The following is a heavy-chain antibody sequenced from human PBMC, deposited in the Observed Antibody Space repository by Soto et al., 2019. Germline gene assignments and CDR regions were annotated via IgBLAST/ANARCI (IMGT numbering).Heavy chain of an antibody. CDR2: INPSGGST. CDR1: GYTFTSYY. D-gene: IGHD5-12*01. V-gene: IGHV1-46*01. CDR3: ARAHSRDGYKKPLNDY. J-gene: IGHJ4*02. Sequence: ASVKVSCKASGYTFTSYYMHWVRQAPGQGLEWMGIINPSGGSTSYAQKFQGRVTMTRDTSTSTVYMELSNLRSEDTAVYYCARAHSRDGYKKPLNDYWGQGTLVTVSS.